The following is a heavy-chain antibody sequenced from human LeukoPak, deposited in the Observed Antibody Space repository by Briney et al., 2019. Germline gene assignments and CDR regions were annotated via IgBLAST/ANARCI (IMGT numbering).Heavy chain of an antibody. Sequence: SETLSLTCTVSGGSISSSSYYWGWIRQPPGKGLEWIGSIYYSGSTYYNPSLKSRVTISVDTSKNQFSLKLSSVTAADTAVYYCARDSAFLAFDYWGQGTLVTVSS. J-gene: IGHJ4*02. CDR1: GGSISSSSYY. CDR3: ARDSAFLAFDY. V-gene: IGHV4-39*07. CDR2: IYYSGST. D-gene: IGHD2/OR15-2a*01.